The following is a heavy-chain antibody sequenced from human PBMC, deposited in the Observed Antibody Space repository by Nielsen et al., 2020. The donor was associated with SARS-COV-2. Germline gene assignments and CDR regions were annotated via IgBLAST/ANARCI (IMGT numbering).Heavy chain of an antibody. CDR2: ISSSSSYI. CDR3: ARDRSNFVEILEWLSGGNDY. J-gene: IGHJ4*02. Sequence: GGSLRLSCAASGFTFDDYGMSWVRQAPGKGLEWVSSISSSSSYIYYADSVKGRFTISRDNAKNSLYLQMNSLRAEDTAVYYCARDRSNFVEILEWLSGGNDYWGQGTLVTVSS. CDR1: GFTFDDYG. V-gene: IGHV3-21*01. D-gene: IGHD3-3*01.